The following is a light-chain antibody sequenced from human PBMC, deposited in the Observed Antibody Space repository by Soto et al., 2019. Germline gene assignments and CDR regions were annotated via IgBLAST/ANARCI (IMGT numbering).Light chain of an antibody. Sequence: DIHVTQSPSTLSASVGDRVAITCRASQSIDNFLVWYQQKPGKAPKLLIYKASKLESGVPSGFSGSGSGTDFTLTINSLQPDDFATYYCQQYYSYPWTFGQGTKVEIK. CDR2: KAS. J-gene: IGKJ1*01. CDR1: QSIDNF. V-gene: IGKV1-5*03. CDR3: QQYYSYPWT.